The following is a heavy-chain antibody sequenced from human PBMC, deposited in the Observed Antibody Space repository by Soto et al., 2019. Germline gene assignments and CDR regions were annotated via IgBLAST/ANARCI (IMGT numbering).Heavy chain of an antibody. D-gene: IGHD6-19*01. V-gene: IGHV4-34*01. CDR3: ARWGSGSGWYKAVFDY. CDR1: GGSFSGYY. Sequence: SETLSLTCAVYGGSFSGYYWSWIRQPPGKGLEWIGEINHSGSTNYNPSLKSRVTISVDTSKNQFSLKLSSVTAADTAVYYCARWGSGSGWYKAVFDYWGQGTLVTVSS. J-gene: IGHJ4*02. CDR2: INHSGST.